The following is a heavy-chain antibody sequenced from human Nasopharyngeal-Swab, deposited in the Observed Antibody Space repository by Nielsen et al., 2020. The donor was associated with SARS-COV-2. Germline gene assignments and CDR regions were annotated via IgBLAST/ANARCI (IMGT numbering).Heavy chain of an antibody. CDR3: AKTDYGDLPYYFDY. Sequence: GESLKISCAASGFTFSSNAMSWVRQAPGKGLEWVSAISGSGGSTYYADSVKGRFTISRDNSKNTLYLQMNSLGAEDTAVYYCAKTDYGDLPYYFDYWGQGTLVTVSS. CDR1: GFTFSSNA. CDR2: ISGSGGST. D-gene: IGHD4-17*01. V-gene: IGHV3-23*01. J-gene: IGHJ4*02.